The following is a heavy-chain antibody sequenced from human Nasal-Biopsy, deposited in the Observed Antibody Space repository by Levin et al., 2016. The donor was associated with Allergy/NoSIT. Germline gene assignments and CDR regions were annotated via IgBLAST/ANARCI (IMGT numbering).Heavy chain of an antibody. CDR2: IVYTGDV. Sequence: SETLSLTCSVSGDSINTGGHYWTWIRQRPGQGLEWMGYIVYTGDVYYNPSLKNRITISVDPFNNQFSLKLSAVTAADTATYFCARDPGDKVPAALFEYYFDSWGQGTLVTVSS. D-gene: IGHD2-15*01. V-gene: IGHV4-31*03. J-gene: IGHJ4*02. CDR1: GDSINTGGHY. CDR3: ARDPGDKVPAALFEYYFDS.